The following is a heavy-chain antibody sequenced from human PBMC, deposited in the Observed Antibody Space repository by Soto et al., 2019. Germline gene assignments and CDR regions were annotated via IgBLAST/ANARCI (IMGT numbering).Heavy chain of an antibody. J-gene: IGHJ3*02. V-gene: IGHV3-23*01. CDR1: GFTFSSYA. CDR3: AKGRLYGSGTHDHAFDI. CDR2: ISGSGGST. Sequence: GGSLRFSCAASGFTFSSYAMSWVRQAPGKGLEWVSAISGSGGSTYYADSVKGRFTISRDNSKNTLYLQMNSLRAEDTAVYYCAKGRLYGSGTHDHAFDIWGQGTMVTVSS. D-gene: IGHD3-10*01.